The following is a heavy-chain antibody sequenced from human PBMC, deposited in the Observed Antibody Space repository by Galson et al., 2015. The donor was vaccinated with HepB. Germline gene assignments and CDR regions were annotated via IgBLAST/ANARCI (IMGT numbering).Heavy chain of an antibody. Sequence: SLRLSCAASGFTFSNAWMSWVRQAPGKGLEWVGRIKSKTDGVTTDYAAPVKGRFTISRDDSKNTLYLQMNSLKTEDTAVYYCTTQYDILTGYYSRWFDPWGQGTLVTVSS. V-gene: IGHV3-15*01. CDR3: TTQYDILTGYYSRWFDP. J-gene: IGHJ5*02. CDR2: IKSKTDGVTT. CDR1: GFTFSNAW. D-gene: IGHD3-9*01.